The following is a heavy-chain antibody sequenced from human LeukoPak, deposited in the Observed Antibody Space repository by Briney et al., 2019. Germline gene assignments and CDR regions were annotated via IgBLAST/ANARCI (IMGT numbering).Heavy chain of an antibody. J-gene: IGHJ4*02. D-gene: IGHD6-25*01. CDR1: GYTFTGYY. V-gene: IGHV1-2*02. Sequence: GASVKDSCTASGYTFTGYYIHWVRQAPGQGLEWMGWINPNINGTNYAQKFQGRVTMTGDRSISTAYMELSRLRSDDTAVYYCARERTPGSGYGVDYWGQGTVVTVSS. CDR2: INPNINGT. CDR3: ARERTPGSGYGVDY.